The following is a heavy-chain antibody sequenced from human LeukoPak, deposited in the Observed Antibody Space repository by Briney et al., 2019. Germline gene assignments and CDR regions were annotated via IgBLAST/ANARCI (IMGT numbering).Heavy chain of an antibody. CDR3: AKDQPGIAVAWIDY. CDR1: GFTFSSYS. V-gene: IGHV3-21*04. Sequence: GGSLRLSCAASGFTFSSYSMNWVRQAPGKGLEWVSFISSSSSYMYYADSVKGRFTISRDNSKNTLYLQMNSLRAEDTAVYYCAKDQPGIAVAWIDYWGQGTLVTVSS. J-gene: IGHJ4*02. CDR2: ISSSSSYM. D-gene: IGHD6-19*01.